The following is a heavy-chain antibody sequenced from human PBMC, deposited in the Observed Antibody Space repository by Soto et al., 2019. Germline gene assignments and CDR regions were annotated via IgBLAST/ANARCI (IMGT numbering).Heavy chain of an antibody. D-gene: IGHD2-2*01. Sequence: PGGSLRLSCAASGFTFSDYNMSWMRQAPGKGLEWVSYISSGSSYTYYADSVNGRFTISRDNAENSLYLQMNSLRAEDMALYYCARVNNGGRSSTSRYPFDPWGQGALVTVSS. CDR2: ISSGSSYT. J-gene: IGHJ5*02. CDR1: GFTFSDYN. CDR3: ARVNNGGRSSTSRYPFDP. V-gene: IGHV3-11*06.